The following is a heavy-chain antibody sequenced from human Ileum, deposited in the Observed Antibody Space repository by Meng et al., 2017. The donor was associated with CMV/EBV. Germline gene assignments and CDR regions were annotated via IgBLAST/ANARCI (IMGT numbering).Heavy chain of an antibody. Sequence: QVHLVQSGYELKKPEASVKVSCKTSGYTFTSNNNIWVRQAPGQGPEWMGWIDTNTGNPTYAQGFTGRFVFSLDTSVNTAYLQISSLKAEDTAVYYCARDGLSGRYFDYWGQGTLVTSPQ. D-gene: IGHD1-26*01. CDR3: ARDGLSGRYFDY. V-gene: IGHV7-4-1*02. CDR1: GYTFTSNN. CDR2: IDTNTGNP. J-gene: IGHJ4*02.